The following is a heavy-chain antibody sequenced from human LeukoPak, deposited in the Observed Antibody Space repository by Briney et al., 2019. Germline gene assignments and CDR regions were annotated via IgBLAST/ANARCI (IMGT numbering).Heavy chain of an antibody. CDR2: IYYSGST. CDR1: GGSISSYY. D-gene: IGHD4-11*01. CDR3: AREGVTKYYFDY. Sequence: KPSETLSLTCTVSGGSISSYYWSWIRQPPGKGLEWIGYIYYSGSTDYNPSLKSRVTISVDTSKNQLSLKLSSVTAADTAVYYCAREGVTKYYFDYWGQGTLVTVSS. J-gene: IGHJ4*02. V-gene: IGHV4-59*01.